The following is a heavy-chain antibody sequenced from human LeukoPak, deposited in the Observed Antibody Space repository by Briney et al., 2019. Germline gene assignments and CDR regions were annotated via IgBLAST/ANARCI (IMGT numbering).Heavy chain of an antibody. V-gene: IGHV4-59*01. CDR3: ARVLYCSGGSCYWDYYYYMDV. Sequence: PSETLSLTCTVSGGSISSYYWSWIRQPPGKGLEWIGYIYYSGSTNYNPSLKSRVTISVDTSKNQFSLKLSPVTAADTAVYYCARVLYCSGGSCYWDYYYYMDVWGKGTTVTVSS. D-gene: IGHD2-15*01. CDR2: IYYSGST. CDR1: GGSISSYY. J-gene: IGHJ6*03.